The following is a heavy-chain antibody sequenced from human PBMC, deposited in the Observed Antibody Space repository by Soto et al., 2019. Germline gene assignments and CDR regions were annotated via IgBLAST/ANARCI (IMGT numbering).Heavy chain of an antibody. D-gene: IGHD6-19*01. J-gene: IGHJ4*02. CDR1: GYTFTGYA. Sequence: QVQLVQSGAEEKKPGASVKVSCKASGYTFTGYAMHWVRQAPGQRLEWMGWINAGNGNTKYSQKCQGRVTITRATSASTAYMELSSLRSEDTAVYYCAGAVAVAADFDYWGQGTLVTVSS. V-gene: IGHV1-3*05. CDR2: INAGNGNT. CDR3: AGAVAVAADFDY.